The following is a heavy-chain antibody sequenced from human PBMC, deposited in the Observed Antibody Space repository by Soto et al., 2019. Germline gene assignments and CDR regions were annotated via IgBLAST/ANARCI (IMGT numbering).Heavy chain of an antibody. Sequence: SGPTLVNPTQTLTLTCSFSGFSLSTSGVGVGWIRQPPERAPEWLALIFWDDDKRYSPSLKSRLTITKDTSKNQVVLTLINMDPVDTATYHCARILTGTGGHFDYWGQGTLVTVSS. CDR3: ARILTGTGGHFDY. D-gene: IGHD2-8*02. V-gene: IGHV2-5*02. J-gene: IGHJ4*02. CDR1: GFSLSTSGVG. CDR2: IFWDDDK.